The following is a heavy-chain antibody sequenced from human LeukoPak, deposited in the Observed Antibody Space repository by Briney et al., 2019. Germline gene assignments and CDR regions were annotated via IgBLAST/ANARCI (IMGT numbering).Heavy chain of an antibody. CDR3: ARVSARWLQLKAFDI. Sequence: PSETLSLTCAVYGGSFSGYYWSWIRQPPGKGLEWIGEINHSGSTNYNPSLKSRVTISVDTSKNQFSLKLSSVTAADTAVYYCARVSARWLQLKAFDIWGQGTMVTVSS. J-gene: IGHJ3*02. D-gene: IGHD5-24*01. CDR1: GGSFSGYY. CDR2: INHSGST. V-gene: IGHV4-34*01.